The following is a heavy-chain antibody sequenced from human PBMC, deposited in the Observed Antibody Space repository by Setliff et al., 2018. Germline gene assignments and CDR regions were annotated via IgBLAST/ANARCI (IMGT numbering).Heavy chain of an antibody. D-gene: IGHD1-26*01. CDR1: GFSISTTGVG. J-gene: IGHJ4*03. CDR2: NYWDDDQ. CDR3: AHDGRWSTIPLDY. V-gene: IGHV2-5*02. Sequence: ESGPTLVNPTQTLTLTCTFSGFSISTTGVGVGWIRQPPGNALEWLALNYWDDDQRYSPSLKSRLRNTKDASKNQVVLTMTNMGPVDTATYYCAHDGRWSTIPLDYWGQGTMVTVSS.